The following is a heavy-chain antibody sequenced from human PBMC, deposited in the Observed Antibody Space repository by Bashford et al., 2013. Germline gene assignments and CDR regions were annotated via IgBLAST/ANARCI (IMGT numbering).Heavy chain of an antibody. Sequence: ASVKVSCKASGYTFTSYYMHWVRQAPGQGLEWMGIINPSGGSTSYAQKFQGRVTMTRDTSTSTVYMELSSLRSEDTAVYYCATLSLLWFGASDAFDYLGPRDNGHRLL. CDR2: INPSGGST. CDR3: ATLSLLWFGASDAFDY. J-gene: IGHJ3*02. CDR1: GYTFTSYY. D-gene: IGHD3-10*01. V-gene: IGHV1-46*01.